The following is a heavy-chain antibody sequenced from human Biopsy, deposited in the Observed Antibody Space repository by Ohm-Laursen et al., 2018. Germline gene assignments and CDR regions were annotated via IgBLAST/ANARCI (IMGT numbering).Heavy chain of an antibody. CDR2: ISYTGYT. CDR3: ARGSNDFGGLYFPR. D-gene: IGHD4-23*01. J-gene: IGHJ4*02. V-gene: IGHV4-59*11. CDR1: GGSFTGHY. Sequence: PGTLCLTCTVSGGSFTGHYWLWIRQPSGKGLEWIGHISYTGYTSYNASLKSRVTISVDTSRNHFSLRLSSLTAADTAVYYCARGSNDFGGLYFPRWGQGTLLTVSS.